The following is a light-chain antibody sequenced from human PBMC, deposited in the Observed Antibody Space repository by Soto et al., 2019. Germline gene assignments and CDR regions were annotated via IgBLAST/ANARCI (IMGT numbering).Light chain of an antibody. J-gene: IGKJ1*01. V-gene: IGKV1-5*03. Sequence: DIQMTQSPSTLSASVGDRVTITCRASQSISTWLAWFQQTPGKAPNLLIYRASSLESGAPSRFSGTGSGTEFTLTISSLQPDDFATYYCQQYDSYPWTFGPGTKVDIK. CDR1: QSISTW. CDR3: QQYDSYPWT. CDR2: RAS.